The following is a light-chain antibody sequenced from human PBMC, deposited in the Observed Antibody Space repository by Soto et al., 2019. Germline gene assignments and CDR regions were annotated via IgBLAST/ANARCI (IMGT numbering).Light chain of an antibody. Sequence: EVVLTQSPAILSLSPGERATLSCRASQSISSSLAWYQHKPGRAPRLLIYDASNRATGIPARFSGSGSGTDFTLTISSLEPEDFAVYYCQHRTNWQTFGGGTKVELK. CDR2: DAS. CDR3: QHRTNWQT. CDR1: QSISSS. J-gene: IGKJ4*01. V-gene: IGKV3-11*01.